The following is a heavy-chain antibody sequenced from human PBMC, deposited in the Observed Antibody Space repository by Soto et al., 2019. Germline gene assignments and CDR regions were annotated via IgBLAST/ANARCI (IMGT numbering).Heavy chain of an antibody. Sequence: SETLSLTCTVSGGSINSGGYSWTWIRQPPGKGLEWIGFIYHTGTTYYNPSLKSRVTISVDTSKNQFSLKLSSVTAADTAVYYCARGYSSVDAFDIWGQGTMVTVSS. V-gene: IGHV4-30-2*05. CDR2: IYHTGTT. CDR3: ARGYSSVDAFDI. J-gene: IGHJ3*02. CDR1: GGSINSGGYS. D-gene: IGHD6-25*01.